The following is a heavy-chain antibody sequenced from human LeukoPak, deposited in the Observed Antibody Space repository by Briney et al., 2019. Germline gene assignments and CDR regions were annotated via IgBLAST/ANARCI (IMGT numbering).Heavy chain of an antibody. J-gene: IGHJ6*02. CDR3: ARHGSGSYAHGMDV. Sequence: ASAKVSCKASGYTFTSYGISWVRQAPGQGLEWTGWISAYNGNTNYAQKLQGRVTMTTDTSTSTAYMELRSLRSDDTAVYYCARHGSGSYAHGMDVWGQGTTVTVSS. CDR2: ISAYNGNT. CDR1: GYTFTSYG. D-gene: IGHD3-10*01. V-gene: IGHV1-18*01.